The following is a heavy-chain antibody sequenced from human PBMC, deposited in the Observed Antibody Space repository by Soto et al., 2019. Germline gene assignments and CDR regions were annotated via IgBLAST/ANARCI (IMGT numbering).Heavy chain of an antibody. D-gene: IGHD3-3*02. CDR1: GFTFSSYA. CDR3: ACHSFFLSYFDY. V-gene: IGHV3-23*01. CDR2: ISGSGGST. J-gene: IGHJ4*02. Sequence: PGGSLRLSCAASGFTFSSYAMSWVRQAPGKGLEWVSAISGSGGSTYYADSVKGRFTISRDNSKNTLYLQMNSLRAEDTAVYYCACHSFFLSYFDYWGQGTLVTVSS.